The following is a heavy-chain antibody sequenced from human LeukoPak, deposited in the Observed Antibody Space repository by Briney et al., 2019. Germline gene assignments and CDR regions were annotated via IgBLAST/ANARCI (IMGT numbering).Heavy chain of an antibody. V-gene: IGHV4-61*02. CDR2: IYTSGNT. CDR3: ARVQSRIAVAGTRGAFDI. Sequence: SETLSLTCTVSGGSINSGSYYWSWIRQPAGKGLEWIGLIYTSGNTNYNPSLKSRVTISVDTSKNQFSLKLTSVTAADTAVYYYARVQSRIAVAGTRGAFDIWGQGTMVTVSS. D-gene: IGHD6-19*01. J-gene: IGHJ3*02. CDR1: GGSINSGSYY.